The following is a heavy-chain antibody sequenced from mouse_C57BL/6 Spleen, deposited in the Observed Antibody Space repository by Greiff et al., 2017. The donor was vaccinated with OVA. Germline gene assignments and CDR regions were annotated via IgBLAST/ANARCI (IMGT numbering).Heavy chain of an antibody. J-gene: IGHJ3*01. Sequence: VQLQQSGAELVMPGASVKLSCKASGYTFTSYWMHWVKQRPGQGLEWIGEIDPSDSYTNYNQKFKGKSTLTVDKSSSTVYMQLSSLTSEDSAVYYCARIYGSSYGFAYWGQGTLVTVSA. CDR1: GYTFTSYW. CDR3: ARIYGSSYGFAY. V-gene: IGHV1-69*01. CDR2: IDPSDSYT. D-gene: IGHD1-1*01.